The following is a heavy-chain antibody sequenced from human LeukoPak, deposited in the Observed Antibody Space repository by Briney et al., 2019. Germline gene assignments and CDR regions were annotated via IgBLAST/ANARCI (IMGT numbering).Heavy chain of an antibody. V-gene: IGHV4-39*07. Sequence: PSETLSLTCTVSGGSISSSTYYWGWIRQPPGKGLEWIGSIYYSGRTYYNPSLKSRVTISVDTSKNQFSLKLSSVTAADTAVYYCARVPQRRFDYWGQGTLVTVSS. J-gene: IGHJ4*02. CDR1: GGSISSSTYY. CDR2: IYYSGRT. CDR3: ARVPQRRFDY.